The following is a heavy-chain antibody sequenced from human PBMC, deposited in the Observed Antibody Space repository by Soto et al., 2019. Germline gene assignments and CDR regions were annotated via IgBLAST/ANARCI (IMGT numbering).Heavy chain of an antibody. D-gene: IGHD3-10*01. V-gene: IGHV4-34*01. Sequence: QVQLQQWGAGLLKPSETLSLTCAVYGGSFSGYYWSWIRQPPGKGLEWIGEINHSGSTNYNPSLRSRVTISVDTSKNQFALKLSSVTAADTAVYYCARGRLTMVRGVIGAFDIWGQGTMVTVSS. CDR2: INHSGST. J-gene: IGHJ3*02. CDR3: ARGRLTMVRGVIGAFDI. CDR1: GGSFSGYY.